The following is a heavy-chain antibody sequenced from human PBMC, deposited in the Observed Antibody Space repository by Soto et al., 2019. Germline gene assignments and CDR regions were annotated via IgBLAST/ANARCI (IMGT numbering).Heavy chain of an antibody. CDR1: TDSNNVSNSY. D-gene: IGHD2-21*01. CDR2: SSYNGGT. CDR3: ARHRIEVARRGFGY. V-gene: IGHV4-39*01. Sequence: SETLSLTCTVFTDSNNVSNSYLGWIRQPPGEGLQWIGSSSYNGGTFFNPSLKGRVDISIDASKRQSSLQVTSVTAADSAVYYRARHRIEVARRGFGYWGRGRRVTVAS. J-gene: IGHJ4*02.